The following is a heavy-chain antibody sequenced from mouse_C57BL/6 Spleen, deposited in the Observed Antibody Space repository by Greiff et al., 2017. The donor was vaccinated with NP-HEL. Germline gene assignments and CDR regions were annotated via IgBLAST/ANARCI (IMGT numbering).Heavy chain of an antibody. CDR3: AREGSYYYGSSYRYFDY. CDR1: GYTFTSYW. D-gene: IGHD1-1*01. J-gene: IGHJ2*01. CDR2: IYPGSGST. V-gene: IGHV1-55*01. Sequence: VQLQQPGAELVKPGASVKMSCKASGYTFTSYWITWVKQRPGQGLEWIGDIYPGSGSTNYNEKFKSKATLTVDTSSSTAYMQLSSLTSEDSAVYYCAREGSYYYGSSYRYFDYWGQGTTLTVSS.